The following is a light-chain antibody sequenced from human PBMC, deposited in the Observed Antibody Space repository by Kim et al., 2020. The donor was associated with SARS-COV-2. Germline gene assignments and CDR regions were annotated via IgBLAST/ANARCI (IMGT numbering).Light chain of an antibody. CDR3: AAWDDNLKAVV. Sequence: QSVLTQPPSASETPGQRVTISCSGSGSNIGTNTVNWYQQLPGTAPKLLIYYNDQRPSGVPDRFSGSKSGTSASLAISGLQSEDEGDYHCAAWDDNLKAVVFGGGTQLTV. CDR2: YND. CDR1: GSNIGTNT. J-gene: IGLJ2*01. V-gene: IGLV1-44*01.